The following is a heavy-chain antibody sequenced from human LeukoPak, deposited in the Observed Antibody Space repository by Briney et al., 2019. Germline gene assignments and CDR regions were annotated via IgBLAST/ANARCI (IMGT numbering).Heavy chain of an antibody. D-gene: IGHD3-10*02. V-gene: IGHV3-48*03. Sequence: GGSLRLSCAASGFTFSSYEMNWVRQAPGKGLEWVSYFSSSGSTIYYADSVKGRFTISRDNAKNSLYLQMNSLRAEDTAVYYCAELGITMIGGVWGKETTVTISS. CDR1: GFTFSSYE. J-gene: IGHJ6*04. CDR2: FSSSGSTI. CDR3: AELGITMIGGV.